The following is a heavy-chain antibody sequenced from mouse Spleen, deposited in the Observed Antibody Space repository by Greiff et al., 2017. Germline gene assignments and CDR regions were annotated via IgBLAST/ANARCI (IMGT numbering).Heavy chain of an antibody. CDR1: GFTFSSYA. CDR3: ASRYGYDGYFDY. V-gene: IGHV5-9-3*01. Sequence: EVHLVESGGGLVKPGGSLKLSCAASGFTFSSYAMSWVRQTPEKRLEWVATISSGGSYTYYPDSVKGRFTISRDNAKNTLYLQMSSLRSEDTAMYYCASRYGYDGYFDYWGQGTTLTVSS. CDR2: ISSGGSYT. J-gene: IGHJ2*01. D-gene: IGHD2-2*01.